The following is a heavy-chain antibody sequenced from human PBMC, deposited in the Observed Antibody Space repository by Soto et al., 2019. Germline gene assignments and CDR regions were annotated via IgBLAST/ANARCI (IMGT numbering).Heavy chain of an antibody. J-gene: IGHJ3*02. D-gene: IGHD2-2*01. CDR1: GGCISSGGYA. CDR2: IYHSGSP. V-gene: IGHV4-30-2*01. CDR3: AGASTWHPAAFAI. Sequence: PSWSLALTCALSGGCISSGGYAGTWNQQPPGRGLEWSGYIYHSGSPYYNPSLKSRATISVDRSKNQLSLKLSSVTAADTAVYYSAGASTWHPAAFAIWGQGTTVTVS.